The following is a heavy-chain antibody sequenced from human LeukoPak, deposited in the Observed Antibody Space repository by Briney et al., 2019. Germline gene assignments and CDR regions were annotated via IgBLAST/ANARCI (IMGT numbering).Heavy chain of an antibody. D-gene: IGHD3-22*01. Sequence: PGGSLRLSCAASGFTFSSYAMSWVRQAPGKGLEWVSAISGSGGSTYYADSVKGRFTISRDNSKNTLYLQMNSLRAEDTAVYYCAKDHYYDSSGPLAYFDYWGQGTLVTVSS. J-gene: IGHJ4*02. CDR1: GFTFSSYA. CDR3: AKDHYYDSSGPLAYFDY. V-gene: IGHV3-23*01. CDR2: ISGSGGST.